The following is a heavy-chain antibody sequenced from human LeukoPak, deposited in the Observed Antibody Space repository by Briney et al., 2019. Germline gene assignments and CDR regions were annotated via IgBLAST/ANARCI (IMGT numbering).Heavy chain of an antibody. Sequence: SETLSLTCTVSGGSVSDYYWSWIRQPPGKGLEWIGYIYYTGTSYNPPLKSRVTISADTSKNQFSLNLSSVTAADTAVHYCASRKLGIDYWGQGTLVTVSS. V-gene: IGHV4-59*02. J-gene: IGHJ4*02. D-gene: IGHD7-27*01. CDR3: ASRKLGIDY. CDR2: IYYTGT. CDR1: GGSVSDYY.